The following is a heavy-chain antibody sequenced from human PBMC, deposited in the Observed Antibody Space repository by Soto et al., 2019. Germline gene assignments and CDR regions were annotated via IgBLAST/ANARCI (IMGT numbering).Heavy chain of an antibody. CDR3: AREGYYYGSGSYYNWCLLDV. J-gene: IGHJ6*02. V-gene: IGHV4-31*03. D-gene: IGHD3-10*01. Sequence: QVQLQESGPGLVKPSQTLSLTCTVSGGSISSGGYYWRWIRQHPGKGLEWMGYIYYSGSTYYNPALTSRVNRSVDTSKNQFSLKLSSVNAADKAVSYCAREGYYYGSGSYYNWCLLDVWGQGTTVTVSS. CDR2: IYYSGST. CDR1: GGSISSGGYY.